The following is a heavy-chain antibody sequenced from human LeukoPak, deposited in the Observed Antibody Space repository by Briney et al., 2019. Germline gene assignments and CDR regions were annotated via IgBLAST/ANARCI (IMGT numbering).Heavy chain of an antibody. V-gene: IGHV4-4*09. CDR3: ARHWDY. CDR1: GGSISSYY. Sequence: SETLSLTCTVSGGSISSYYWSWIRQSPGKGLEWIGYIYTSGSTNYNPSLKSRVTISVDTSKNQFPLKLSSVTAADTAVYYCARHWDYWGQGALVTVSS. J-gene: IGHJ4*02. CDR2: IYTSGST.